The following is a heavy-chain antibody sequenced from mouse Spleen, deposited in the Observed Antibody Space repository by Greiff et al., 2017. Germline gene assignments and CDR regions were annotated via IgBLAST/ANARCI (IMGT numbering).Heavy chain of an antibody. J-gene: IGHJ4*01. CDR3: ARHGGYGNYEDYAMDY. V-gene: IGHV5-12*01. CDR1: GFTFSDYY. Sequence: EVKLMESGGGLVQPGGSLKLSCAASGFTFSDYYMYWVRQTPEKRLEWVAYISNGGGSTYYPDTVKGRFTISRDNAKNTLYLQMSRLKSEDTAMYYCARHGGYGNYEDYAMDYWGQGTSVTVSS. CDR2: ISNGGGST. D-gene: IGHD2-1*01.